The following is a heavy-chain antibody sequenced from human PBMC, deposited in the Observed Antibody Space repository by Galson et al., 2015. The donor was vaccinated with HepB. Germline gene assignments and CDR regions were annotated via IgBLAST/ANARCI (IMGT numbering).Heavy chain of an antibody. D-gene: IGHD6-19*01. Sequence: CAISGDSVSSNSAAWYWIRQSPSRGREGLGRAYYRSKWYNDYSVSVKRRININPDTSKNQFSLQLNSVTPEDTAVYYCARDNSSGWYSGWFDPWGQGTLVTVSS. V-gene: IGHV6-1*01. CDR2: AYYRSKWYN. CDR1: GDSVSSNSAA. CDR3: ARDNSSGWYSGWFDP. J-gene: IGHJ5*02.